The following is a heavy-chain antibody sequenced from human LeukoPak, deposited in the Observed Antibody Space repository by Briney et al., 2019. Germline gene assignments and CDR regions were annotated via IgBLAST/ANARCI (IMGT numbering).Heavy chain of an antibody. Sequence: GGSLRLSCAASGFTFSSYAMSWVRQAPGKGLEWVSAISGSGGSTYYADSVKGRFTISRDNSTNPLYLQMNSLRAEDTAVYYCAKDGGITIFGVVPYNWFDPWGQGTLVTVSS. CDR2: ISGSGGST. J-gene: IGHJ5*02. V-gene: IGHV3-23*01. D-gene: IGHD3-3*01. CDR3: AKDGGITIFGVVPYNWFDP. CDR1: GFTFSSYA.